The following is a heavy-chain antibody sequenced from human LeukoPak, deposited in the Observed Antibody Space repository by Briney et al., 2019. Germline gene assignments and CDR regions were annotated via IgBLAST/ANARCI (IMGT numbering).Heavy chain of an antibody. CDR2: INPNSGGT. V-gene: IGHV1-2*02. J-gene: IGHJ3*02. CDR1: GYTFTGYY. CDR3: ARGSNYYDSRGDAFDI. D-gene: IGHD3-22*01. Sequence: GASVKVSCKASGYTFTGYYMHWVRQAPGQGVEWMGWINPNSGGTNYAQKFQGRVTMTRDTSISTAYMELSRLRSDDTAVYYCARGSNYYDSRGDAFDIWGQGTMVTVSS.